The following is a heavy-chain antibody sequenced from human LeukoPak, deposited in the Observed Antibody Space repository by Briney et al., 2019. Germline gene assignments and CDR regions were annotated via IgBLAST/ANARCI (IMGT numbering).Heavy chain of an antibody. D-gene: IGHD3-3*01. CDR1: GYTFTSYG. CDR3: ARDLVYYDFWSGYYTGQYGMDA. CDR2: ISAYNGNT. J-gene: IGHJ6*02. Sequence: ASVKVSCKASGYTFTSYGISWVRQAPGQGLEWMGWISAYNGNTNYAQKLQGRVTMTTDTSTSTAYMELRSLRSDDTAVYYCARDLVYYDFWSGYYTGQYGMDAWGQGTTVTVSS. V-gene: IGHV1-18*01.